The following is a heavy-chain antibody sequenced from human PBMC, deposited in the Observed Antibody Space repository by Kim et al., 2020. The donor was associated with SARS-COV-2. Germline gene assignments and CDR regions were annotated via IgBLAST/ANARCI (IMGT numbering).Heavy chain of an antibody. CDR3: ARPGYTTTWHGTLQSWFDP. Sequence: ASVKVSCKASGYTFTTYFIHWVRQAPGQGLEWMGIINPGTGSTRYAQRFQGRVTMTSDTSTNTVYMQLSNLRSEDTAVYYCARPGYTTTWHGTLQSWFDPWGQGTLVTVSS. D-gene: IGHD5-12*01. V-gene: IGHV1-46*01. CDR1: GYTFTTYF. CDR2: INPGTGST. J-gene: IGHJ5*02.